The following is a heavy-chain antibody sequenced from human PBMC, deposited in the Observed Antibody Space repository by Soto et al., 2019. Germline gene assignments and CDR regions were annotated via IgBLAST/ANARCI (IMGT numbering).Heavy chain of an antibody. CDR1: GFPFSAYW. Sequence: EVQLVESGGGLVQPGGSLRLSCAAPGFPFSAYWMNWVRQAPGKGLVWVSRIDSDGSSTSYADSVKGRFTISRDNAKNTLYLQMNSLRAEDTAVYYCAKSNWFDPWGQGTLVTVSS. V-gene: IGHV3-74*01. CDR2: IDSDGSST. CDR3: AKSNWFDP. J-gene: IGHJ5*02.